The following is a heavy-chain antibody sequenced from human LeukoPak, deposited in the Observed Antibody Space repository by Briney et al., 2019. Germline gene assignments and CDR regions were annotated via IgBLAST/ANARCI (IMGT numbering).Heavy chain of an antibody. Sequence: PSQTLSLTCAVSGGSISSGGYSWSWIRQPPGKGLEWIGYIYYSGSTYYNPSLKSRVTISVDTSKNQFSLKLSSVTAADTAVYYCAREGSRIFDYWGQGTLVTVSS. V-gene: IGHV4-30-4*07. CDR3: AREGSRIFDY. CDR1: GGSISSGGYS. J-gene: IGHJ4*02. D-gene: IGHD2-15*01. CDR2: IYYSGST.